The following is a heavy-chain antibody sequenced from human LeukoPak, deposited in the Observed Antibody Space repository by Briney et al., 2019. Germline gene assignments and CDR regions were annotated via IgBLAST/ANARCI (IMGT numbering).Heavy chain of an antibody. J-gene: IGHJ4*02. Sequence: GGSLRLSCAVSGFSLEDHGMSWVRQAPGKGLEWVSGINWNGGSTDYVDSVKGRFTISRDNAKNSLYLQMNSLRAEDTASYHCARDLGYSGYDHPDYWGQGTLVTVSS. CDR3: ARDLGYSGYDHPDY. V-gene: IGHV3-20*01. D-gene: IGHD5-12*01. CDR1: GFSLEDHG. CDR2: INWNGGST.